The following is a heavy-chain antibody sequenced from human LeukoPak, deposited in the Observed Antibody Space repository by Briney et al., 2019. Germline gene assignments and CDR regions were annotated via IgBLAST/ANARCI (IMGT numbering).Heavy chain of an antibody. J-gene: IGHJ4*02. D-gene: IGHD2-15*01. CDR3: AKEGRDVVVVAAAYYFDY. V-gene: IGHV3-23*01. CDR1: GFTFSSYA. Sequence: PGGSLRLSCAASGFTFSSYAMSWVRQAPGKGLEWVSAISGSGGSTYYADSVKGRFTTSRDNSKNTLYLQMNSLRAEDTAVYYCAKEGRDVVVVAAAYYFDYWGQGTLVTVSS. CDR2: ISGSGGST.